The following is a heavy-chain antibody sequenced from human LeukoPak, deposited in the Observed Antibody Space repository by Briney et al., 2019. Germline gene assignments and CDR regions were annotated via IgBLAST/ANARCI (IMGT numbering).Heavy chain of an antibody. Sequence: GGSLRLSCAASGFAFSTYWMTWVRQTPGKGQEWVANIKQDGSEKYYVDSVKGRFTISRDNAKNSLYLEMSSLRVEDTAVYYCARDAMSMGGAFDIWGRGTMVTVSS. V-gene: IGHV3-7*01. CDR2: IKQDGSEK. D-gene: IGHD4/OR15-4a*01. CDR3: ARDAMSMGGAFDI. J-gene: IGHJ3*02. CDR1: GFAFSTYW.